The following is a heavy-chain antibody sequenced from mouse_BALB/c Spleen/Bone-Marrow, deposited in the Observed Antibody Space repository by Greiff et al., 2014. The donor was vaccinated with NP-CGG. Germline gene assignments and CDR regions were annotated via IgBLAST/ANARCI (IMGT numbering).Heavy chain of an antibody. CDR2: INPSTGYT. CDR1: GYTFTSYW. J-gene: IGHJ3*01. Sequence: VKLMESGAELAKPGASVKMSCKASGYTFTSYWMHWVKQRPGQGLEWIGYINPSTGYTDYNQKFKDKATLTADKSSSTAYMQPSSLTSEDSAVYYCARRLNWDWFAYWGQGTLVTVSA. D-gene: IGHD4-1*01. V-gene: IGHV1-7*01. CDR3: ARRLNWDWFAY.